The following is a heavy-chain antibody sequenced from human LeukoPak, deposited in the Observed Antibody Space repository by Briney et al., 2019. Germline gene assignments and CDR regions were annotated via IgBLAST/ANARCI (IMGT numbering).Heavy chain of an antibody. D-gene: IGHD6-13*01. CDR3: ARETADYSSSWYPLGY. CDR2: INPSGGST. J-gene: IGHJ4*02. CDR1: GFTFNTYG. Sequence: GGSLRLSCAASGFTFNTYGMHWVRQTPGQGLEWMGIINPSGGSTSYAQKFQGRVTMTRDMSTSTVYMELSSLRSEDTAVYYCARETADYSSSWYPLGYWGQGTLVTVSS. V-gene: IGHV1-46*02.